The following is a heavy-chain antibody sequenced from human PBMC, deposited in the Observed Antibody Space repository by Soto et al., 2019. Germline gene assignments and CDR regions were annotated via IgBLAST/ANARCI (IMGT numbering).Heavy chain of an antibody. J-gene: IGHJ3*02. CDR1: GFTFSNAW. CDR3: TTDRKPDDGYALDI. CDR2: IKSKTDGGTT. Sequence: GGSLRLACSASGFTFSNAWMSWVRQAPGKGLEWVGRIKSKTDGGTTDYAAPVKGRFTISRDDSKTTLCLQMNSLKTEDTAMYYCTTDRKPDDGYALDIWTHGTIVTVSS. D-gene: IGHD5-18*01. V-gene: IGHV3-15*01.